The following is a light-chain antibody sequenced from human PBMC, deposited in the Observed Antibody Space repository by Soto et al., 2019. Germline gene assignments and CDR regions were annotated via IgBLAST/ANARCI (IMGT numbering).Light chain of an antibody. CDR1: SSDVGSHNF. J-gene: IGLJ3*02. Sequence: QSALTQPASVSGSPGQSITISCTGTSSDVGSHNFVSWYQQRPGKAPKLMIFEVTKRPSGVPDRFSGSKSGNTASLTVSGLQAEDEADYYCSSYAGGNNWVFGGGTKVTVL. V-gene: IGLV2-8*01. CDR2: EVT. CDR3: SSYAGGNNWV.